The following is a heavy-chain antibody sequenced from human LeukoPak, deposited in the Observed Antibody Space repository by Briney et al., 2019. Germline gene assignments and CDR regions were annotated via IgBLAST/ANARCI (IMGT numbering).Heavy chain of an antibody. Sequence: PSETLSLTCAVSGGSISSSNWWSWVRQPPGKGLEWIGEIYHSGSTNYNPSLKSRVTISVDKSKNQFSLKLSSVTAADTAVSYCARLGIANDPDSDYWGQGTLVTVSS. CDR2: IYHSGST. J-gene: IGHJ4*02. CDR3: ARLGIANDPDSDY. D-gene: IGHD6-13*01. V-gene: IGHV4-4*02. CDR1: GGSISSSNW.